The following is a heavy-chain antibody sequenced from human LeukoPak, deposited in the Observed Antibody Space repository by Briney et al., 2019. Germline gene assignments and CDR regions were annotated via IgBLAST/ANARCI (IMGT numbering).Heavy chain of an antibody. J-gene: IGHJ4*02. V-gene: IGHV4-34*01. CDR2: INHSGST. CDR1: GGSLSGYY. CDR3: ARGPRVYNY. D-gene: IGHD3-10*01. Sequence: PSETLSLTCAVYGGSLSGYYWSWIRQPPGKGLEWIGEINHSGSTNYNPSLKSRVTISVDTSKNQFSLKLSSVTAADTAVYYCARGPRVYNYWGQGTLVTVSS.